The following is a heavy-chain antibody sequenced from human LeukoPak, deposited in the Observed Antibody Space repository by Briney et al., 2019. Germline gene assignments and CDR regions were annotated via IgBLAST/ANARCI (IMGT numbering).Heavy chain of an antibody. CDR2: ISSSGSTI. CDR1: GFTFSSYE. Sequence: AGGSLRLSCAASGFTFSSYEMNWVRQAPGKGLEWVSYISSSGSTIYYADSVKGRFTISRDNAKNSLYLQMNSLRAEDTAVYYCARGFGGSSWYTYYYYYYMDVWGKGTTVTISS. V-gene: IGHV3-48*03. D-gene: IGHD6-13*01. CDR3: ARGFGGSSWYTYYYYYYMDV. J-gene: IGHJ6*03.